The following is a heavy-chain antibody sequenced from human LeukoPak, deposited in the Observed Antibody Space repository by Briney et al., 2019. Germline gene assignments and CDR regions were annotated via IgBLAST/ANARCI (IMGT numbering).Heavy chain of an antibody. J-gene: IGHJ5*02. CDR2: MNPNRGNT. CDR3: ARRYCSSTSCRFDP. D-gene: IGHD2-2*01. CDR1: GYTFTSYD. Sequence: EASVKVSCKASGYTFTSYDINWVRQATGQGLEWMGWMNPNRGNTDYAQKFQGRLTMTRNTSITTAYMELSGLRSEDTAVYYCARRYCSSTSCRFDPWGQGTLVTVSS. V-gene: IGHV1-8*01.